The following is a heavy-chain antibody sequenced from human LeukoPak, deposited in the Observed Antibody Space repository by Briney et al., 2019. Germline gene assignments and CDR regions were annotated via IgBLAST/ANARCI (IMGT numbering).Heavy chain of an antibody. Sequence: GGSLRLSCAGSGFTFNSCYMGWVRQAAGKGLEWVSGISGSGGSTYYTDSVKGRFTISRDNSKNTLYLQMNSLRPEDTALYYCAKYGSGWTLYFYYYMDVWGKGTTVTVSS. CDR1: GFTFNSCY. CDR3: AKYGSGWTLYFYYYMDV. V-gene: IGHV3-23*01. CDR2: ISGSGGST. J-gene: IGHJ6*03. D-gene: IGHD6-19*01.